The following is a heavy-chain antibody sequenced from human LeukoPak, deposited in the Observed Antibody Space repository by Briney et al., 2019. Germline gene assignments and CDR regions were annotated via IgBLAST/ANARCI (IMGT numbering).Heavy chain of an antibody. Sequence: SETLSLTCTVSGGSISSYYWSWIRQPPGKGLEWIGRIYTSGSTNYNPSLKSRVTISVDTSKNQFSLKLSSVTAADTAVYYCARDLGVTTGGDAFDIWGQGTMVTVSS. CDR2: IYTSGST. V-gene: IGHV4-4*08. CDR1: GGSISSYY. CDR3: ARDLGVTTGGDAFDI. J-gene: IGHJ3*02. D-gene: IGHD4-17*01.